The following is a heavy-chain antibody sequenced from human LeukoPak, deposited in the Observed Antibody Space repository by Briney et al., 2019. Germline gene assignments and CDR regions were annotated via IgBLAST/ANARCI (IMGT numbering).Heavy chain of an antibody. Sequence: NPSETLSLTCSVSGGSISTYYWSWIRQPPPKGLDGVGYIYYSGNSNYNPSLKSRVTISVDTSKNQFSLKLSSVTAADTAVYYCAGLGASGNGYLSWFDPWGQGTLVTVSS. V-gene: IGHV4-59*01. CDR1: GGSISTYY. CDR3: AGLGASGNGYLSWFDP. D-gene: IGHD3-22*01. J-gene: IGHJ5*02. CDR2: IYYSGNS.